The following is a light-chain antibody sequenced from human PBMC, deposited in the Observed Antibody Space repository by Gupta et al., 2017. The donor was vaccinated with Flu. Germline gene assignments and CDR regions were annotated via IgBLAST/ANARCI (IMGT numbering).Light chain of an antibody. Sequence: QSALTQTRSVSGSPGQSVTVSCTGTSSDVVGYNYISWHQQHPGKAPKLLIYDVSKRPSGVPDRFSCSKSGNTASLTSSGPQAEDEADYYCCSDAGSYNLYVFGTGTKLTVL. V-gene: IGLV2-11*01. CDR3: CSDAGSYNLYV. CDR2: DVS. CDR1: SSDVVGYNY. J-gene: IGLJ1*01.